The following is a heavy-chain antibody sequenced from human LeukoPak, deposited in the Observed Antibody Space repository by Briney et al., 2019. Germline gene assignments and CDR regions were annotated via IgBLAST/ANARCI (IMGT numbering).Heavy chain of an antibody. CDR2: ISRDGDHK. CDR1: GFTFSSYG. D-gene: IGHD3-16*01. V-gene: IGHV3-30*19. CDR3: ARMRGRYVEY. J-gene: IGHJ4*02. Sequence: GGSLRLSCAASGFTFSSYGMHWVRQAPGTGLEWVAVISRDGDHKYHADSVKGRFTISRDNSKNTLYLQMNSLRVEDTAVYYCARMRGRYVEYWGQGALVTVSS.